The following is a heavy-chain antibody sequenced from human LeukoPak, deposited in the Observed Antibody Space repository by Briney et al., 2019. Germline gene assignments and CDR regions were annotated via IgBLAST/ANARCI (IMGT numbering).Heavy chain of an antibody. CDR1: GYTLTELS. Sequence: GASVKVSCKVSGYTLTELSMHWVRQAPGKGLEWMGGFDPEDGETIYAQKFQGRVTMTEDTSTDTAYMELSSLRSEDTAVYYCAKAPPYKHYFDYWGQGILVTVSS. J-gene: IGHJ4*02. CDR3: AKAPPYKHYFDY. V-gene: IGHV1-24*01. CDR2: FDPEDGET. D-gene: IGHD1-1*01.